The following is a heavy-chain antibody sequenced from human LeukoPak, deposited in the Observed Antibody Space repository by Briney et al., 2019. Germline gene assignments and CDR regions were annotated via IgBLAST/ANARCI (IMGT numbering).Heavy chain of an antibody. CDR3: ARVYCSGGTCSFDY. Sequence: SETLSLTCTVSGGSISSSSYYWGWIRQPPGKGLEWIGSIYYSGSTYYNPSLKSRATISVDTSKHQFSLRLSSVTAADTAVYYCARVYCSGGTCSFDYWGQGTLVTVSS. J-gene: IGHJ4*02. V-gene: IGHV4-39*01. CDR1: GGSISSSSYY. D-gene: IGHD2-15*01. CDR2: IYYSGST.